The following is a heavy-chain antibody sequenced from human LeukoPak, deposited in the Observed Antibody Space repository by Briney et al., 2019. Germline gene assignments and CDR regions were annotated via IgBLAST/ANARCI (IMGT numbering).Heavy chain of an antibody. J-gene: IGHJ4*02. V-gene: IGHV4-4*07. CDR2: IYTSGNT. CDR3: ARSLYGVPHFDY. CDR1: GGSISDYC. Sequence: SETLSLTCTVSGGSISDYCWSWIRQPAGKGLEWIGRIYTSGNTNYNPSLKSRVTISVDKSKNQFSLKLSSVTAADTAVYYCARSLYGVPHFDYWGQGTLVTVSS. D-gene: IGHD4-17*01.